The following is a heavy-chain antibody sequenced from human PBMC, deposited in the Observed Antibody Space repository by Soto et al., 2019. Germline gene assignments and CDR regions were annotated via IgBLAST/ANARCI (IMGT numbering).Heavy chain of an antibody. V-gene: IGHV1-18*01. CDR3: ARELGLYYDLWSANYPPPRALNY. J-gene: IGHJ4*02. CDR2: FSAYNGNT. CDR1: GYTFTSYG. D-gene: IGHD3-3*01. Sequence: GASVKVSCKASGYTFTSYGISWVRQAPGQGLEWMGWFSAYNGNTNYAQKLQGRVTMATDTSTSTAYMELRSLRSDDTAVYYCARELGLYYDLWSANYPPPRALNYWGQGTLVTVAS.